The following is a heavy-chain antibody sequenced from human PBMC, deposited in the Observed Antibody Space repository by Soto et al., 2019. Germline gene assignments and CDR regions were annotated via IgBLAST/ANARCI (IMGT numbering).Heavy chain of an antibody. CDR3: AKGSQLLLFDY. V-gene: IGHV3-30*18. CDR1: GFTFSSYG. J-gene: IGHJ4*02. Sequence: GGSLRLSCAASGFTFSSYGMHCVRQAPGKGLEWVAVISYDGSNKYYADSVKGRFTISRDNSKNTLYLQMNSLRAEDTAVYYCAKGSQLLLFDYWGQGTLVTVSS. CDR2: ISYDGSNK. D-gene: IGHD2-2*01.